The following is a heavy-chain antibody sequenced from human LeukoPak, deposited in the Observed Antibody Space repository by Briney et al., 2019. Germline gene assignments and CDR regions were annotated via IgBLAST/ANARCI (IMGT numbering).Heavy chain of an antibody. CDR1: GFNFTNYW. V-gene: IGHV5-51*01. CDR2: VYPGDSNT. CDR3: ARQRSGVTTIQMYFQF. D-gene: IGHD4-11*01. J-gene: IGHJ1*01. Sequence: GESLKISCKGSGFNFTNYWIGWVRQMPGKGLEWMGIVYPGDSNTRYGPSFQGQVTISADKSISTAYLQWSSLKASDTAMYYCARQRSGVTTIQMYFQFWGQGTLVTVSS.